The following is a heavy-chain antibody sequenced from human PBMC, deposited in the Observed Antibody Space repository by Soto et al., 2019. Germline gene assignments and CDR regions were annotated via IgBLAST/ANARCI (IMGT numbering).Heavy chain of an antibody. V-gene: IGHV1-18*01. CDR3: ARVTEGSGSYS. CDR2: INAYNGNT. D-gene: IGHD3-10*01. J-gene: IGHJ5*02. CDR1: GYTFTSYG. Sequence: VQLVQSGAEMKKPGASVKVCCKASGYTFTSYGSSWVRQAPGQGLEWMGWINAYNGNTDYAQRLQGRVTMTTDTSTSTAYMELRSLRSDDTAVYYCARVTEGSGSYSWGQGTLVTVSS.